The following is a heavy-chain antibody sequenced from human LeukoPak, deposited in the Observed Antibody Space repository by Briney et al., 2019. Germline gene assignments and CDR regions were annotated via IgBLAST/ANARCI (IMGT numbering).Heavy chain of an antibody. V-gene: IGHV4-31*03. D-gene: IGHD3-22*01. CDR2: IHPSGML. CDR3: SRGLDSRKLSY. Sequence: SQTLSLTCTVSGASFNSDDQYWNWIRQSPGKGLEWIGSIHPSGMLYNNPSLESRVTMSRDTSKNQFSLNLNSVTAADTAVYFCSRGLDSRKLSYWGQRILVTVSS. J-gene: IGHJ4*02. CDR1: GASFNSDDQY.